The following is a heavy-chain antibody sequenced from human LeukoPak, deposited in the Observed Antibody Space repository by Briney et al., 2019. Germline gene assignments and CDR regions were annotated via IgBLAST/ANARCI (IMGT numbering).Heavy chain of an antibody. Sequence: ASVKVSCKACGYTFTGYYMHCVRQDPGQGLEWMGRINPNSGGTNYAQKFQGRVTMTRDTSISTAYMELSSLRSDDTAVYYCARGLQENLAWLKAFSAFDIWGQGTMVTVSS. V-gene: IGHV1-2*02. CDR2: INPNSGGT. D-gene: IGHD6-19*01. CDR1: GYTFTGYY. CDR3: ARGLQENLAWLKAFSAFDI. J-gene: IGHJ3*02.